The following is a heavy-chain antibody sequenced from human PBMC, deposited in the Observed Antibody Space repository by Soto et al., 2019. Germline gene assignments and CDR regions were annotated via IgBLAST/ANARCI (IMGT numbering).Heavy chain of an antibody. V-gene: IGHV4-34*01. Sequence: QVQLQQWGAGLLKPSETLSLTCAVYGGSFSGYYWSWIRQPPGKGLEWIGEINHSGSTNYNPSLKSRVTISVDTSKNQFSLKLSSVTAADTAVYYCASGVYGDYDYFYWYFDLWGRGTLDTVSS. CDR3: ASGVYGDYDYFYWYFDL. D-gene: IGHD4-17*01. J-gene: IGHJ2*01. CDR2: INHSGST. CDR1: GGSFSGYY.